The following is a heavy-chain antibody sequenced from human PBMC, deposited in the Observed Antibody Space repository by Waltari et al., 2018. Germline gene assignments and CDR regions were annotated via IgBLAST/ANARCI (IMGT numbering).Heavy chain of an antibody. Sequence: QVQLVQSGAEVKKPGSSVKVSCKASGGTFSSYAISWVRQAPGQGLEWMGRIIPNLGIANYGTKFQGRGTITADKSTGTAYMELSSLRAEDTAVYYCARALVDCSSTSCYTIDNWFDPWGQGTLVTVSS. CDR2: IIPNLGIA. V-gene: IGHV1-69*09. J-gene: IGHJ5*02. CDR1: GGTFSSYA. CDR3: ARALVDCSSTSCYTIDNWFDP. D-gene: IGHD2-2*02.